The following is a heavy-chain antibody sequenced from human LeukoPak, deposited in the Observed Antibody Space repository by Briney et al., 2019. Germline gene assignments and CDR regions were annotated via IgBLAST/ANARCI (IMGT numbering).Heavy chain of an antibody. CDR3: ARETVGIDY. J-gene: IGHJ4*02. CDR2: IRSDGSNE. Sequence: PGGSLRLSCAASGFTFSTYGIHWVRQAPGKGLEWVAFIRSDGSNEYYADSVKGRFTISRDNSKNTLFLQMNSLRAEDTAVYYCARETVGIDYWGQGTLVTVSS. D-gene: IGHD4-23*01. CDR1: GFTFSTYG. V-gene: IGHV3-30*02.